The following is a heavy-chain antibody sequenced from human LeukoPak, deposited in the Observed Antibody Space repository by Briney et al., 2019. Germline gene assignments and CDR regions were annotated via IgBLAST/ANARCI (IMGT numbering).Heavy chain of an antibody. CDR2: ISGSGGST. Sequence: PGGSLRLSCAASGFTFSSYAMSWVRQAPGKGLEWVSAISGSGGSTYYADSVKGRFTISRDNAKNSLYLQMNSLRAEDTAVYYCARDAYSQHYDFWSDWGQGTLVTVSS. CDR1: GFTFSSYA. V-gene: IGHV3-23*01. CDR3: ARDAYSQHYDFWSD. J-gene: IGHJ4*02. D-gene: IGHD3-3*01.